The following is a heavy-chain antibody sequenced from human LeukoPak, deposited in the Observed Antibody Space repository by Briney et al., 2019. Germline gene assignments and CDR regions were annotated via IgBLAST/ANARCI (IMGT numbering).Heavy chain of an antibody. CDR3: ARDSAGTLDY. Sequence: SVKVSCKASGGTFSSYAISWVRQAPGQGLEWMGRIIPILGIANYAQKFQGRVTMTRDTSTSTVYMELSSLRSEDTAVYYCARDSAGTLDYWGQGTLVTVSS. CDR1: GGTFSSYA. D-gene: IGHD6-13*01. CDR2: IIPILGIA. J-gene: IGHJ4*02. V-gene: IGHV1-69*04.